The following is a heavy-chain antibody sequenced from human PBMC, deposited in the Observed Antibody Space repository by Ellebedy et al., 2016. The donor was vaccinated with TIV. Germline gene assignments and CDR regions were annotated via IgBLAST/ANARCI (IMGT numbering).Heavy chain of an antibody. J-gene: IGHJ4*02. CDR1: GFTCSSYW. CDR3: ARDHPLVIENFDY. CDR2: INSDGSST. V-gene: IGHV3-74*01. Sequence: GESLKISCAASGFTCSSYWMHWVRQAPGKGLEWVSRINSDGSSTSYADSVKGRFTISRDNAKNTLYLQMNSLRAEDTAVYYCARDHPLVIENFDYWGQGTLVTVSS. D-gene: IGHD2-21*01.